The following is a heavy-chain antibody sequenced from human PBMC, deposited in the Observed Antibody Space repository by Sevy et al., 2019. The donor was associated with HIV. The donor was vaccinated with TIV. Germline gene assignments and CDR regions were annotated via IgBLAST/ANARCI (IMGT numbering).Heavy chain of an antibody. V-gene: IGHV3-48*03. CDR2: ISSSGSTI. J-gene: IGHJ4*02. Sequence: GGSLRLSCAASGFTFSSYEMNWVRQAPGKGLEWVSYISSSGSTIYYADSVKGRFTISRDNAKNSLYLQMNSLRAEDTAVYYCARAALLRDGYNPFGYWGQGTLVTVSS. D-gene: IGHD5-12*01. CDR3: ARAALLRDGYNPFGY. CDR1: GFTFSSYE.